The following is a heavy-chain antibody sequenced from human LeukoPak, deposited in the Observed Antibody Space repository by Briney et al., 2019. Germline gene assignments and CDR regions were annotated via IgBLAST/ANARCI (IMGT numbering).Heavy chain of an antibody. CDR3: AKSILVADIGADFDY. CDR2: ISYDGSNK. CDR1: GFTFSSYG. Sequence: GGSLRLSCAASGFTFSSYGMHWVRQAPGKGLEWVAVISYDGSNKYYADSVKGRFTISRDNSKNTLYLQMNSLRAEDTAVYYCAKSILVADIGADFDYWGQGTLVTVSS. V-gene: IGHV3-30*18. J-gene: IGHJ4*02. D-gene: IGHD2-15*01.